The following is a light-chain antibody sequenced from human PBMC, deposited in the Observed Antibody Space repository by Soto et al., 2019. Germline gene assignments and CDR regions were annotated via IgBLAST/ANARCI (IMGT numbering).Light chain of an antibody. CDR2: DAS. V-gene: IGKV3-11*01. Sequence: ELFLSQSAVTLSLSPGERATLSCRASQSVSSYLAWYQQKPGQAPRLLIYDASNRATGIPARFSGSGSGTDFTLTISSLEPEDFAVYYCQQRSNSPFTFGPGTKVDIK. J-gene: IGKJ3*01. CDR3: QQRSNSPFT. CDR1: QSVSSY.